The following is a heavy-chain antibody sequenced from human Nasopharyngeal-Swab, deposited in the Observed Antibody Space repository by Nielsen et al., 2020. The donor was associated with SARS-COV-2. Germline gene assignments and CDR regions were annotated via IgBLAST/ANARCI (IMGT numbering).Heavy chain of an antibody. V-gene: IGHV3-7*03. J-gene: IGHJ4*02. Sequence: GESLKISCAASGFTFSTYWMACVRQAPGKGLEWVAALNQDGSAQYYPDSVKGRFTISRDNAKSSLYLQMNRLRVEDTGVYYCASDSTRRHDYWGQGTLVTVSS. D-gene: IGHD6-6*01. CDR2: LNQDGSAQ. CDR3: ASDSTRRHDY. CDR1: GFTFSTYW.